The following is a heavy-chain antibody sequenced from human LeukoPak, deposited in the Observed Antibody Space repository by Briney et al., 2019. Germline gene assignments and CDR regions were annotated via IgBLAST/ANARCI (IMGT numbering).Heavy chain of an antibody. Sequence: GSLRLSCAVSGFDFSIYWMSWVRQAPGKGLEWVANIKPDGSEKYYVDSVEGRFTVSRDNAKKSLYLQMNSLRAEDTAVYYCARGVRRFLEWVSMDVWGKGTTVTVSS. D-gene: IGHD3-3*01. CDR3: ARGVRRFLEWVSMDV. CDR2: IKPDGSEK. CDR1: GFDFSIYW. J-gene: IGHJ6*03. V-gene: IGHV3-7*01.